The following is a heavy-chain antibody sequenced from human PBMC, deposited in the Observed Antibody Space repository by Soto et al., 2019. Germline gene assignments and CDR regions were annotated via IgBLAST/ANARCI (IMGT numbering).Heavy chain of an antibody. CDR2: IHPSGGGS. V-gene: IGHV1-46*02. D-gene: IGHD2-21*02. Sequence: QVQLVQSGAEVKKPGASVKVSCKPSGYTLNTYYLHWVRQAPGQGLEMMGIIHPSGGGSTYAQKFLGRVSMTRDTSTSTFFMELSSLRSADTAVYYCARGGHIAVVTASFDYWGQGTLVTVSS. J-gene: IGHJ4*02. CDR1: GYTLNTYY. CDR3: ARGGHIAVVTASFDY.